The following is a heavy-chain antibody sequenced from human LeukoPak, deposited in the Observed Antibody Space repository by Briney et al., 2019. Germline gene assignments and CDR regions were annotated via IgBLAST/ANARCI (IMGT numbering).Heavy chain of an antibody. CDR1: RFTFSTYA. V-gene: IGHV3-23*01. CDR3: AKSHSVEQRGYFDY. D-gene: IGHD1/OR15-1a*01. CDR2: IANDGGST. Sequence: PGGSLRLSCAASRFTFSTYAMSWVRQAPGKGPEWISTIANDGGSTYYADSVKGRFTISRDNSRNTLYLQMNSLRADDTVVYYCAKSHSVEQRGYFDYWGQGTLVTVSS. J-gene: IGHJ4*02.